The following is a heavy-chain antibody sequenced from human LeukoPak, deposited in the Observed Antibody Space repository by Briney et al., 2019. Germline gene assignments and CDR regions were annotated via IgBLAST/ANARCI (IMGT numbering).Heavy chain of an antibody. CDR3: ARGVTPTYYYGSGSHNWFDP. CDR1: GYTFTSYD. CDR2: MNPNSGNT. D-gene: IGHD3-10*01. J-gene: IGHJ5*02. Sequence: ASVKVSCKASGYTFTSYDINWVRQATGQGLEWMGWMNPNSGNTGYAQKFQGRVTMTTNTSISTAYMELSSLRSEDTAVYYCARGVTPTYYYGSGSHNWFDPWGQGTLVTVSS. V-gene: IGHV1-8*01.